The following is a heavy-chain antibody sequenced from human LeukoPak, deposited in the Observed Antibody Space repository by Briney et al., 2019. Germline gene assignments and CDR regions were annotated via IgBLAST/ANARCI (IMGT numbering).Heavy chain of an antibody. D-gene: IGHD3-10*01. CDR2: INPNSGGT. CDR1: GYTFTGYY. Sequence: ASVKVSCKASGYTFTGYYIHWVRHAPGQGLEWMGWINPNSGGTNYAQKFQGRVTMTRDTSIRTAYMELSRLRSDDTAMYYCARYYIEGRCFDYWGQGTLVTVSS. CDR3: ARYYIEGRCFDY. V-gene: IGHV1-2*02. J-gene: IGHJ4*02.